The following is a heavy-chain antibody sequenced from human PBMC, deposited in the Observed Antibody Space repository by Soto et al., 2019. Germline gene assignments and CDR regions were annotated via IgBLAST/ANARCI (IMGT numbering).Heavy chain of an antibody. CDR2: INHSGST. CDR1: GGSFSGYY. CDR3: ARGKLSDYVWGSYRYHFDY. V-gene: IGHV4-34*01. D-gene: IGHD3-16*02. J-gene: IGHJ4*02. Sequence: SETLSLTCAVYGGSFSGYYWSWIRQPPGKGLEWIGEINHSGSTNYNPSLKSRVTISVDTSKNQFSLKLSSVTAADTAVYYCARGKLSDYVWGSYRYHFDYWGQGTVVTVS.